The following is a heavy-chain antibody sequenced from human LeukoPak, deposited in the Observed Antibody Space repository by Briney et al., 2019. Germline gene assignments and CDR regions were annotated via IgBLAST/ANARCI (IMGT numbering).Heavy chain of an antibody. J-gene: IGHJ5*02. Sequence: GASVKVSCKASGYTFTSYGISWVRQAPGQGLEWMGWISAYNGNTNYAQKLQGRVTMTTDTPTSTAYMELRSLRSDDTAVYYCARDYGIAVAGTFDPWGQGTLVTVSS. D-gene: IGHD6-19*01. CDR3: ARDYGIAVAGTFDP. V-gene: IGHV1-18*01. CDR2: ISAYNGNT. CDR1: GYTFTSYG.